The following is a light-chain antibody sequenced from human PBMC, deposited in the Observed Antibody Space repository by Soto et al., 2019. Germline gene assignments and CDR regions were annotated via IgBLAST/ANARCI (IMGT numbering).Light chain of an antibody. CDR3: QQYNSHSIT. CDR1: QSISSW. J-gene: IGKJ5*01. CDR2: DAS. Sequence: DIQMTQSPSTLSASVGDRVTITCRASQSISSWLAWYQQKPGKAPKLLIYDASSLESGVPTRFSGSGSGTEFTLTISSLQPDDFATYYCQQYNSHSITFGQGTRLEI. V-gene: IGKV1-5*01.